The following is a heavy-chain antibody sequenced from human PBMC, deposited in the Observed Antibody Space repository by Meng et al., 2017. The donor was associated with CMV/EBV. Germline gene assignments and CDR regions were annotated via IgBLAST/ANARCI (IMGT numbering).Heavy chain of an antibody. Sequence: ESGPGLVKPSGTLSPPCTVSGGSIRSSSYYWGWIRQPPGKGLEWIGSIYYSGSTYYNPSLKSRVTISVDTSKNQFSLKLSSVTAADTAVYYCARDRDIVVVPGDPWFDPWGQGTLVTVSS. V-gene: IGHV4-39*07. CDR1: GGSIRSSSYY. CDR3: ARDRDIVVVPGDPWFDP. D-gene: IGHD2-2*01. CDR2: IYYSGST. J-gene: IGHJ5*02.